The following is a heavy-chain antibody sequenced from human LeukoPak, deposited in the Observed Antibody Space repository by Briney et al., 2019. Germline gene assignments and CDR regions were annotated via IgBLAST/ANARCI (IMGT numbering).Heavy chain of an antibody. D-gene: IGHD3-3*01. CDR3: ARGRDMTRDFVTAWFDP. CDR2: INHSGST. CDR1: GGSVSGYY. Sequence: SETLSLTCVVYGGSVSGYYWSWIRQPPGKGLEWIGEINHSGSTNYSPSLESRVTIPLGTSRNEFSLRLNSVTAADTAMYYCARGRDMTRDFVTAWFDPWGQGTLVTVSS. V-gene: IGHV4-34*01. J-gene: IGHJ5*02.